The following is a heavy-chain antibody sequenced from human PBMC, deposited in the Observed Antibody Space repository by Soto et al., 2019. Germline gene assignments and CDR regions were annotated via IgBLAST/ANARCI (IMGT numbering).Heavy chain of an antibody. D-gene: IGHD5-18*01. CDR1: GLSTYW. V-gene: IGHV3-74*01. J-gene: IGHJ4*02. CDR3: ARAAYTATVIGD. Sequence: EVQLVESGGGLVPPGESLRLSCAASGLSTYWMHWVRQAPGKGLVWVSRINFDGSITDYADSVKGRFTLSRVYASNTVCLQMNSLRAEDTAVYFCARAAYTATVIGDGGQGTLVTVSS. CDR2: INFDGSIT.